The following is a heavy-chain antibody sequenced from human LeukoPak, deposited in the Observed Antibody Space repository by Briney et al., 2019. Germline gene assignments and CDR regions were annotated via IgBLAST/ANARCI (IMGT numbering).Heavy chain of an antibody. CDR2: IIPILGIA. CDR3: ARDTPAEYYYDSSGYHPGDAFDI. J-gene: IGHJ3*02. V-gene: IGHV1-69*04. CDR1: GGTFSSYA. Sequence: ASVKVSCKASGGTFSSYAISWVRQAPGQGLEWMGRIIPILGIANYAQKFQCRVTITADKSTSTAYMEMSSLRSEDTAVYYCARDTPAEYYYDSSGYHPGDAFDIWGQGTMATVSS. D-gene: IGHD3-22*01.